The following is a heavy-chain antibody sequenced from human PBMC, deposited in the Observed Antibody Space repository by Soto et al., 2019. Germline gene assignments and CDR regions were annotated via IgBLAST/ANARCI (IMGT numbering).Heavy chain of an antibody. J-gene: IGHJ6*03. CDR2: IYYSGST. CDR1: GGSISSYY. V-gene: IGHV4-59*01. Sequence: SETLSRTCTVSGGSISSYYWSWIRQPPGKGLEWIGYIYYSGSTNYNPSLKSRVTISVDTSKNQFSLKLSSVTAADTAVYYCARGVGSSWTRNYYYYYMDVWGKGTTVTVS. CDR3: ARGVGSSWTRNYYYYYMDV. D-gene: IGHD6-13*01.